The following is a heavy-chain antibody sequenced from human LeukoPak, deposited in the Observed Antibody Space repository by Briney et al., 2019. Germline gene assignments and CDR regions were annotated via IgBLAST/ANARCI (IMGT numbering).Heavy chain of an antibody. CDR2: INSDGSST. Sequence: HPGGSLRLSCAASGFTFSSYWMHWVRQAPGKGLVWVSRINSDGSSTSYADSVKGRFTISRDNAKNTLYLQMNSLRAEDTAVYYCARDYDSSGYYYLEDAFDIWGQGTMVTVSS. V-gene: IGHV3-74*01. J-gene: IGHJ3*02. CDR1: GFTFSSYW. D-gene: IGHD3-22*01. CDR3: ARDYDSSGYYYLEDAFDI.